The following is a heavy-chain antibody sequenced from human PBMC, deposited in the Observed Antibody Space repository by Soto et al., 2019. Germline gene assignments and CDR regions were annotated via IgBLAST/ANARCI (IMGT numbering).Heavy chain of an antibody. CDR3: AKLSCTSSTCYFPGWFDP. Sequence: SETLALTCTFSGDSISVGASFWSWIRQPPGKGLEWIANVCYSGSSYYNPSLKSRLTISVDATKNQFSLQLKSMTAADTAVYYCAKLSCTSSTCYFPGWFDPWGQGTLVTV. CDR1: GDSISVGASF. CDR2: VCYSGSS. J-gene: IGHJ5*02. V-gene: IGHV4-31*03. D-gene: IGHD2-2*01.